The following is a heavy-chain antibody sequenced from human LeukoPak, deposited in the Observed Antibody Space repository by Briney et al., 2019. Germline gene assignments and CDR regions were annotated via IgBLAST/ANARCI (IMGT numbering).Heavy chain of an antibody. V-gene: IGHV4-59*01. CDR2: IYYSGST. CDR1: GGSISRYY. D-gene: IGHD6-13*01. CDR3: ARARLAAACSFDY. Sequence: SETLSLTCTVSGGSISRYYWSWIRQPPGKGLEWIGYIYYSGSTNYNPSLKSRVTISVDTSKNQFSLKLSSVTAADTAVYYCARARLAAACSFDYWGQGTLVTVSS. J-gene: IGHJ4*02.